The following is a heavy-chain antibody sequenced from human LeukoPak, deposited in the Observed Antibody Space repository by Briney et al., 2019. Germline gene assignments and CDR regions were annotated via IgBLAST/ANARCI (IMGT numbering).Heavy chain of an antibody. J-gene: IGHJ6*02. CDR3: AIDSPAYYYDSSGYAVPSVGMDV. V-gene: IGHV3-66*02. CDR2: IYSGGST. CDR1: GFNVSSNY. Sequence: GGSLRLSCAASGFNVSSNYMSWVRQAPGKGLEWVSVIYSGGSTYYADSVKGRFTISRDNSKNTLYLQMNSLRAEDTAVYYCAIDSPAYYYDSSGYAVPSVGMDVWGQGTTVTVSS. D-gene: IGHD3-22*01.